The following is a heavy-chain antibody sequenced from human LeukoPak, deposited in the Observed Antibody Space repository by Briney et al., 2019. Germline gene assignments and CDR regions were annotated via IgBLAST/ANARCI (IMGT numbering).Heavy chain of an antibody. V-gene: IGHV4-4*07. D-gene: IGHD6-19*01. CDR3: AREPTSGWEPTSGRPLDY. Sequence: SETLSLTCTVSGGSISGYFWSWIRQPAGKGLEWIGRIYSSGSNNYNPSLKSRVTMSLDTSKNHLSLNLSSVTAADTAVYYCAREPTSGWEPTSGRPLDYWGQGTLVTVSS. CDR2: IYSSGSN. CDR1: GGSISGYF. J-gene: IGHJ4*02.